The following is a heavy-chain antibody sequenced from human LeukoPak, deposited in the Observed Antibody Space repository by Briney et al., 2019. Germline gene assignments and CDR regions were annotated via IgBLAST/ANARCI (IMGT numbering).Heavy chain of an antibody. J-gene: IGHJ3*02. V-gene: IGHV3-53*01. Sequence: GGSLRLSCTVSGFTVSSNSMSWVRQAPGKGLEWVSFIYSDNTHYSDSVKGRFTISRDNSKNTLYLQMNSLRAEDTAVYYCARIRDGYNDAYDIWGQGTVVTVPS. CDR2: IYSDNT. CDR1: GFTVSSNS. CDR3: ARIRDGYNDAYDI. D-gene: IGHD5-24*01.